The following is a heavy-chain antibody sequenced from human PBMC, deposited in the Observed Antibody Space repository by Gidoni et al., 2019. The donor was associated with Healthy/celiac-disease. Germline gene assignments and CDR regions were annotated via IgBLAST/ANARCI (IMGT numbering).Heavy chain of an antibody. V-gene: IGHV3-23*01. D-gene: IGHD3-3*01. CDR3: AKRKSGNSVVYDY. J-gene: IGHJ4*02. Sequence: EVQLLESGGGWVQPGGSLRLSCAASGFTVSSYAMSWVRQAPGKGLEWVSAISGSGGSTYYADSVKSRFTISRDNSKNTLYLQMNSLRAEDTAVYYCAKRKSGNSVVYDYWGQGTLVTVSS. CDR1: GFTVSSYA. CDR2: ISGSGGST.